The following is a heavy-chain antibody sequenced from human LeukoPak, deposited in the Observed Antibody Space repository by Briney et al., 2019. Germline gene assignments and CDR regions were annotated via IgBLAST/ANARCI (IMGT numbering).Heavy chain of an antibody. Sequence: GGSLRLSCAASGFTFSSYEMNWVRQSPGKGLEWVAYISSSGSTIYYADSVKGRFTISRDNAKNSLYLQMNSLRAEDTAVYYCARVVVVPAAMSPWFDPWGQGTLVTVSS. V-gene: IGHV3-48*03. D-gene: IGHD2-2*01. J-gene: IGHJ5*02. CDR2: ISSSGSTI. CDR1: GFTFSSYE. CDR3: ARVVVVPAAMSPWFDP.